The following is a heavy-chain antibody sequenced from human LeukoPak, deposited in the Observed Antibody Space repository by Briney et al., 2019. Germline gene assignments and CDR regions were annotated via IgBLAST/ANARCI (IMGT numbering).Heavy chain of an antibody. CDR3: ARDGLDFYGMDV. Sequence: GGSLRLSYAASGFTFSSYGMHWVRQAPGKGLEWVAVISYDGSNKYYADSVKGRFTISRDNSKNTLYLQMNSLRAEDTAVYYCARDGLDFYGMDVWGQGTTVTVSS. CDR1: GFTFSSYG. D-gene: IGHD3-3*01. J-gene: IGHJ6*02. V-gene: IGHV3-30*03. CDR2: ISYDGSNK.